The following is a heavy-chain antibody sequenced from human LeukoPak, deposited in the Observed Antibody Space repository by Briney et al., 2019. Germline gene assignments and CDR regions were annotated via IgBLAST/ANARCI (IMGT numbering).Heavy chain of an antibody. CDR2: IYYSGST. Sequence: SETLSLTCTVPGGSISSSSYYWGWLRQPPGKGLEWIGSIYYSGSTYYNPSLKSRVTISVDTSKNQFSLKLSSVTAADTAVYYCARQGGNIVATEFDYWGQGTLVTVSS. J-gene: IGHJ4*02. CDR1: GGSISSSSYY. D-gene: IGHD5-12*01. CDR3: ARQGGNIVATEFDY. V-gene: IGHV4-39*01.